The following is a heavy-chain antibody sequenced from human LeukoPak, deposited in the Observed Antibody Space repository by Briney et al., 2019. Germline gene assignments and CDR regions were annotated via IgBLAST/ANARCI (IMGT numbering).Heavy chain of an antibody. Sequence: GGSLRLSCAASGFTFTSYWMSWVRQAPGQGLEWVANIKQDGSETYHVDSVKGRFTMSRDTARNPLYMQMTSLRAEDTAVYYCASVDRAIVHYYGMDVWGQGTTVTVSS. D-gene: IGHD5-18*01. J-gene: IGHJ6*02. V-gene: IGHV3-7*02. CDR1: GFTFTSYW. CDR3: ASVDRAIVHYYGMDV. CDR2: IKQDGSET.